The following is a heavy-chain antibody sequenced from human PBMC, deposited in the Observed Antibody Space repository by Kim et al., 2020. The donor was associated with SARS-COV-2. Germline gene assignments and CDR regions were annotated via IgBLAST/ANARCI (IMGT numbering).Heavy chain of an antibody. CDR2: IYYSGST. Sequence: SETLSLTCTVSGGSISSYYWSWIRQPPGKGLEWIGYIYYSGSTNYNPSLKSRVTIPVDTSKNQFSLKLSSVTAADTAVYYCARGRRGVRGVTDYWGQGTLVTVSS. V-gene: IGHV4-59*01. CDR3: ARGRRGVRGVTDY. CDR1: GGSISSYY. J-gene: IGHJ4*02. D-gene: IGHD3-10*01.